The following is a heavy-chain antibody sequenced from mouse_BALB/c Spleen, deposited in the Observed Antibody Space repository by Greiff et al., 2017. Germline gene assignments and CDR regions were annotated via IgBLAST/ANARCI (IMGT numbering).Heavy chain of an antibody. CDR3: VRRNYGTRGAMDY. V-gene: IGHV10-1*02. CDR1: GFTFNTYA. CDR2: IRSKSNNYAT. J-gene: IGHJ4*01. Sequence: EVQLVESGGGLVQPKGSLKLSCAASGFTFNTYAMNWVRQAPGKGLEWVARIRSKSNNYATYYADSVKDRFTISRDDSQSMLYLQMNNLKTEDTAMYYCVRRNYGTRGAMDYWGQGTSVTVSS. D-gene: IGHD1-1*01.